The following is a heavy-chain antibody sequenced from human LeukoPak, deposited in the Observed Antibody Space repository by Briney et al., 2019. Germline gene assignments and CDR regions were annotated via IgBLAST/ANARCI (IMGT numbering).Heavy chain of an antibody. CDR2: INESGGRT. Sequence: GGSLRLSCAASGFTFSSYTMGWVRQAPGKGLEWVSDINESGGRTYYVDSVKGRFTISRDNSKNTLYLQMNSLRAEDTAIYYCVKAGSKSWYSYRGQGTQVTVSS. CDR1: GFTFSSYT. V-gene: IGHV3-23*01. J-gene: IGHJ4*02. CDR3: VKAGSKSWYSY. D-gene: IGHD1-14*01.